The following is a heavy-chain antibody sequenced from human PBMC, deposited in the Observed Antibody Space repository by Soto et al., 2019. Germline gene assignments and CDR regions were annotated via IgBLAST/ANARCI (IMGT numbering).Heavy chain of an antibody. J-gene: IGHJ4*01. D-gene: IGHD5-12*01. CDR3: ARGGTIAVTTIGDY. Sequence: GSLSLSAAASGFNLRSYNMNWVRQAPGKGLDWLSYISSSSSTIYYADSVKGRFTISRDNAKKSLYLQMKSLRDDDTAMYYCARGGTIAVTTIGDYWGQGTLVTVSS. CDR2: ISSSSSTI. V-gene: IGHV3-48*02. CDR1: GFNLRSYN.